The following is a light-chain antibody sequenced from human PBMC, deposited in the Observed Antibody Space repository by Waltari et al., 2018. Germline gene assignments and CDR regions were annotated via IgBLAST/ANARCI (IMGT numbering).Light chain of an antibody. J-gene: IGKJ4*01. CDR3: QQYDASSVT. CDR2: GAS. Sequence: CRARQTITGSLLTWVHQKPSQPPRLHIYGASTRVTGIPDRFSGSGSGTDVTLTISRLEPEDFAVYYCQQYDASSVTFGGGTKVEFK. V-gene: IGKV3-20*01. CDR1: QTITGSL.